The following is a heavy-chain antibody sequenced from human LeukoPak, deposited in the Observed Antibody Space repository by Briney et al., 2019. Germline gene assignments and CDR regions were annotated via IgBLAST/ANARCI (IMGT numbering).Heavy chain of an antibody. CDR1: GYTFTSYG. J-gene: IGHJ4*02. D-gene: IGHD3-10*01. V-gene: IGHV1-18*01. CDR3: ARDRPPFGELLYMGSLNY. CDR2: ISADYGNT. Sequence: ASVKVSCKASGYTFTSYGISWVRQAPGQGLEWMGWISADYGNTNYAQKLQGRVTMTTDTSTSTAYMELRGLRSDGTAVYYCARDRPPFGELLYMGSLNYWGQGTLVTASS.